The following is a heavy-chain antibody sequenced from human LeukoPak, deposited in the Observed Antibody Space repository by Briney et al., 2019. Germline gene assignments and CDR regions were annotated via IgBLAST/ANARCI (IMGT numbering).Heavy chain of an antibody. CDR2: ISYDGSYK. CDR3: ARDFWSGYPPYYMDV. J-gene: IGHJ6*03. D-gene: IGHD3-3*01. V-gene: IGHV3-30*04. Sequence: GGSLRLSCAASGFTFSNYAMHWVRQAPGKGLEWVAVISYDGSYKYYADSVKGRFTISRDNSKNTLYLQMNSLRAEDTAVYYCARDFWSGYPPYYMDVWGKGTTVTVSS. CDR1: GFTFSNYA.